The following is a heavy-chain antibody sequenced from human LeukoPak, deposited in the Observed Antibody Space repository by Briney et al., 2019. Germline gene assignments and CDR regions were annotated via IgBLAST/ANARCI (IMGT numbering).Heavy chain of an antibody. V-gene: IGHV3-74*01. J-gene: IGHJ3*02. CDR2: IKGDGSGT. Sequence: PGGSLRLSCAASGFTFSTYAMNWVRQAPGKGPVWVSRIKGDGSGTSYADSVKGRFTISRDNAKNTLYLQMNSLGVEDTAVYYCARESTVGRTQTDAFDMWGQGTMVTVSS. D-gene: IGHD1-26*01. CDR3: ARESTVGRTQTDAFDM. CDR1: GFTFSTYA.